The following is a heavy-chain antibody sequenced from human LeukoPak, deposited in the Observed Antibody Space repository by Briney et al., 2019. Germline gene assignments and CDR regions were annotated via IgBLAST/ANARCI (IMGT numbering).Heavy chain of an antibody. J-gene: IGHJ5*02. V-gene: IGHV4-39*02. CDR3: ARTDYYDSSVYLIDWFDP. D-gene: IGHD3-22*01. Sequence: SETLSLTCTVSGGSISSSSYYWGWLRQPPGKGLEWIGSIYYSGTTYYNPSLKSRVTISVDTSKNHFSLKLRSVTAADTAEYSCARTDYYDSSVYLIDWFDPWGQGTLVTVS. CDR2: IYYSGTT. CDR1: GGSISSSSYY.